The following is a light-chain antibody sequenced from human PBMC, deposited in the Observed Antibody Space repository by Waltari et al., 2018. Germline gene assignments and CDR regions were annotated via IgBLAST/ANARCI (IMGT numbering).Light chain of an antibody. J-gene: IGLJ3*02. V-gene: IGLV1-40*01. CDR2: GST. CDR3: QSYDTSLSVV. Sequence: QSVLTQAPSISGAPGQRVSIPCTGSGSNIGAGSDVHWYQQLPRASPKLLIFGSTSRPLGVPARFFGSTSGTSASLVIIGLQPEDEAVYYCQSYDTSLSVVFGGGTKLTVL. CDR1: GSNIGAGSD.